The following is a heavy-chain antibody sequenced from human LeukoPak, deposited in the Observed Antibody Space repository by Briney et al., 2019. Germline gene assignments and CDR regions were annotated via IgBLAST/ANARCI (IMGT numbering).Heavy chain of an antibody. V-gene: IGHV3-33*01. CDR2: IWYDGSNK. Sequence: GGSLRLSCAASGFTFSSYGMHWVRQAPGKGLEWVAVIWYDGSNKYYADSVKGRFTISRDNSKNTLYLQMNSLRAEDTAVYYCARDGEGYYYDTNHAFDIWGQGTMVTVSS. CDR3: ARDGEGYYYDTNHAFDI. D-gene: IGHD3-22*01. CDR1: GFTFSSYG. J-gene: IGHJ3*02.